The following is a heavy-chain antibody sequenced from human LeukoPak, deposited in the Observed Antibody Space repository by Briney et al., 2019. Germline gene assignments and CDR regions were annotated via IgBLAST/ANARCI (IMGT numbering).Heavy chain of an antibody. Sequence: GGSLRLSCAASGFTFSIYGMHWVRQAPGKGLEWVAVIWYDGTNKNYADSVKGRFTISRDNSKNTLYLQMNSLRAEDTAVYYCAKADPYGDYGTNYYGMDVWGQGTTVTVSS. CDR1: GFTFSIYG. V-gene: IGHV3-30*02. CDR2: IWYDGTNK. D-gene: IGHD4-17*01. CDR3: AKADPYGDYGTNYYGMDV. J-gene: IGHJ6*02.